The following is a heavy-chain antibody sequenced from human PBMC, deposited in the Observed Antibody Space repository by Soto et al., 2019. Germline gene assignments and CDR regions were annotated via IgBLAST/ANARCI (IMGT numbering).Heavy chain of an antibody. V-gene: IGHV1-69*01. CDR3: ARDEIDWNDEVDYYYGMDV. Sequence: QVQLVQSGAEVKKPGSSVKVSCKASGGTFSSYAISWVRQAPGQGLEFMGGIIPIFGTANYAQKFQGRVTITADESTSTAYMELSSLRSEDTAVYYCARDEIDWNDEVDYYYGMDVWGQGTTVTVSS. J-gene: IGHJ6*02. CDR2: IIPIFGTA. D-gene: IGHD1-1*01. CDR1: GGTFSSYA.